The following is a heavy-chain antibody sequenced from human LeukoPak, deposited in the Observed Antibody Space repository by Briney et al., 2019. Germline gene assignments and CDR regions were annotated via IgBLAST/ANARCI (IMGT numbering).Heavy chain of an antibody. Sequence: SETLSLTRTVSGGSISSYYWSWIRQPPGKGLEWIGYIYYSGSTNYNPSLKSRVTISVDTSKNQFSLKLSSVTAADTAVYYCARDGGLDFWSGYAHDAFDTWGQGTMVTVSS. V-gene: IGHV4-59*01. J-gene: IGHJ3*02. D-gene: IGHD3-3*01. CDR1: GGSISSYY. CDR2: IYYSGST. CDR3: ARDGGLDFWSGYAHDAFDT.